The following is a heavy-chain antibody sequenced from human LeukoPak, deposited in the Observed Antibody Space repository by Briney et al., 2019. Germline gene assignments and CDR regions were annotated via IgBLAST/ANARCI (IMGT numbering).Heavy chain of an antibody. J-gene: IGHJ6*02. Sequence: QSGRSLRLSCAASGFTFRSYAMHWVRQAPGKGLEWVAVISYDGSNKYYADSVKGRFTISRDNSKNTLYLQMNSLRAEDTAVYYCATSPPIYYYDSSGYYYSPYYYGMDVWGQGTTVTVSS. CDR1: GFTFRSYA. D-gene: IGHD3-22*01. CDR3: ATSPPIYYYDSSGYYYSPYYYGMDV. V-gene: IGHV3-30-3*01. CDR2: ISYDGSNK.